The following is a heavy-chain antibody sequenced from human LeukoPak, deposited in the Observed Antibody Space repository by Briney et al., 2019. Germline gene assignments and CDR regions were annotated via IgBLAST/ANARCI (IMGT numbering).Heavy chain of an antibody. Sequence: SQTLSLTCAVYGESFDSFYWNWVRQPPGKGIEWLGEVNQSGGSDYNPALQSRVAISPDASKRQFSLKLISVTAADTAVYYCAVRLTTGRLGTATTWFDPWGQGTLVSVSS. V-gene: IGHV4-34*01. CDR2: VNQSGGS. CDR1: GESFDSFY. CDR3: AVRLTTGRLGTATTWFDP. J-gene: IGHJ5*02. D-gene: IGHD1-1*01.